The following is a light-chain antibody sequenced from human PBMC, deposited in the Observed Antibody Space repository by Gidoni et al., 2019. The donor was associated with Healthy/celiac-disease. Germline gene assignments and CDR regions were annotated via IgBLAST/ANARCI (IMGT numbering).Light chain of an antibody. CDR3: QQYYSIPLT. Sequence: DIVMTQSPDSLAVSLGERAPIHCKYSQSVLYSSNNQNYLAWYQQKPGQPPKLLIYWASTRESWVPDRFSGSGSGTDITLTISSLQAEDVAVYYCQQYYSIPLTFGGGTKVEIK. J-gene: IGKJ4*01. V-gene: IGKV4-1*01. CDR1: QSVLYSSNNQNY. CDR2: WAS.